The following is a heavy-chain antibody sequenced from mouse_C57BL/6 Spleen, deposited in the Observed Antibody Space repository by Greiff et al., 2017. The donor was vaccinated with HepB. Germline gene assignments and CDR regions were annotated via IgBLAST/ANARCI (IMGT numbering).Heavy chain of an antibody. CDR3: ARQGYYGPFDY. CDR1: GFTFSDYY. V-gene: IGHV5-16*01. Sequence: EVKVVESEGGLVQPGSSMKLSCTASGFTFSDYYMAWVRQVPEKGLEWVANINYDGSSTYYLDSLKSRFIISRDNAKNILYLQMSSLKSEDTATYYCARQGYYGPFDYWGQGTTLTVSS. J-gene: IGHJ2*01. D-gene: IGHD1-1*01. CDR2: INYDGSST.